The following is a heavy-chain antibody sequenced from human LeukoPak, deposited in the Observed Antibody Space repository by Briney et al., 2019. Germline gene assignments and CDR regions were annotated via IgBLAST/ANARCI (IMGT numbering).Heavy chain of an antibody. CDR2: IYAGGST. V-gene: IGHV3-53*01. Sequence: QPGGSLRLSCAASGLTVSSNYMSWVRQAPGKGLEWVSAIYAGGSTYYADSVKGRFTLSRDHSKNTLYLQMNSLRAEDTAVYYCASYSSSSRRDYWGQGTLVTVSS. D-gene: IGHD6-6*01. CDR3: ASYSSSSRRDY. CDR1: GLTVSSNY. J-gene: IGHJ4*02.